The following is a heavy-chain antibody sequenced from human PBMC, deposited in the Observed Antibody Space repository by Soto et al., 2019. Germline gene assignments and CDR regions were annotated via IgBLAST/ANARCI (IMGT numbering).Heavy chain of an antibody. J-gene: IGHJ4*02. CDR1: GVSISSGGYY. V-gene: IGHV4-31*03. CDR3: AREYYYDSSGFDY. D-gene: IGHD3-22*01. Sequence: TSETLSLTCTVSGVSISSGGYYWTWIRQHPQKGLEWIWHIYYSGSTYYNPSLKSRVTVSVDTSKNQFSLKLSSVTAADTAVYYCAREYYYDSSGFDYWGQGTLVTVSS. CDR2: IYYSGST.